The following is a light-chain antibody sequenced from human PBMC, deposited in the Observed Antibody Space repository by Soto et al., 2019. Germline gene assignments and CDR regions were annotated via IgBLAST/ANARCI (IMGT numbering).Light chain of an antibody. CDR3: QMYNNAPPGIT. V-gene: IGKV1-27*01. Sequence: DIQMTQSPSSLSASVGDRVTITCRASQGISNYLAWYHQKPGKVPKLLIYDASTLQSGVPPRFSVSGSGTDFTHTISSLQPEDVSSYYCQMYNNAPPGITFGQGTRLEIK. CDR1: QGISNY. CDR2: DAS. J-gene: IGKJ5*01.